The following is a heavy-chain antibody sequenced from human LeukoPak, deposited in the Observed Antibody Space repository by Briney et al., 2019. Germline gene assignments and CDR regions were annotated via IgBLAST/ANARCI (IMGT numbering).Heavy chain of an antibody. D-gene: IGHD4-11*01. V-gene: IGHV1-18*01. CDR1: GYTFTSYG. Sequence: GASVKVSCKASGYTFTSYGITWVRQAPGQGLEWMGWISAYNGNTNYAQELQGRVTMTTDTSTSTAYMELRSLRSDDTAVYYCARGSNFYYYYYGMDVWGQGTTVTVSS. J-gene: IGHJ6*02. CDR2: ISAYNGNT. CDR3: ARGSNFYYYYYGMDV.